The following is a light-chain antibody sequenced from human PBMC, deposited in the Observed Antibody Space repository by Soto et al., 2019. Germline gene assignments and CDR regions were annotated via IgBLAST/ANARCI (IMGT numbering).Light chain of an antibody. J-gene: IGLJ3*02. CDR1: SGDVGGYNF. CDR2: EVT. V-gene: IGLV2-14*01. CDR3: SSYSSKSTPV. Sequence: QSVLTQPASVSGSPGQSITISCTGTSGDVGGYNFVSWYQQHPGEGPKLIIYEVTNRPSGVSDRFSGSKSGYTASLTISGLQADDAGDYYCSSYSSKSTPVFGGGTKLTVL.